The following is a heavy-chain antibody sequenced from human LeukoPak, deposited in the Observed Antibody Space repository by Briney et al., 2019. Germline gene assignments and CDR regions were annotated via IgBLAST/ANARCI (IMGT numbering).Heavy chain of an antibody. D-gene: IGHD2-2*01. CDR2: ISGSGGST. V-gene: IGHV3-23*01. Sequence: GGSLRLSCAASGFTFSSYAMSWVRQAPGKGLEWVSAISGSGGSTYYADSVKGRFTISRDNSKNTLYLQMNSLRAEDTAVYYCAKDRVPAAHSPGYYFDYWGQGTLVTVSS. CDR3: AKDRVPAAHSPGYYFDY. CDR1: GFTFSSYA. J-gene: IGHJ4*02.